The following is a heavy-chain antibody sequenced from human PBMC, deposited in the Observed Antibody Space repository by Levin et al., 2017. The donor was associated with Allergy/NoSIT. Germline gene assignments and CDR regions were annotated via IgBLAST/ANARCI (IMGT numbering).Heavy chain of an antibody. J-gene: IGHJ6*04. V-gene: IGHV3-30*18. D-gene: IGHD6-13*01. Sequence: GESLKISCAASGFTFSSYGMHWVRQAPGKGLEWVAVIAYDGSNKYYADSVKGRFTISRDNSENTLYLQMNSLRVEDTAVYYCAKPLGIGEAGWLENGLDVWGKGTTVTVFS. CDR1: GFTFSSYG. CDR2: IAYDGSNK. CDR3: AKPLGIGEAGWLENGLDV.